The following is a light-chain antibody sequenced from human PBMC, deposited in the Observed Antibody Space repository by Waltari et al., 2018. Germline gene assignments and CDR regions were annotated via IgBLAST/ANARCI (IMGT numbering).Light chain of an antibody. CDR2: GDH. CDR1: DSNLGIYSD. CDR3: QSFDNTLNASGV. Sequence: QSLLTQPPPVSGAPGQRVTVSCIGSDSNLGIYSDVHRYQQLPGSAPKLIIYGDHNRPSGVPDRFSGSRSGTVASLTITDLQAEDEADYFCQSFDNTLNASGVFGGGTKVTVL. J-gene: IGLJ3*02. V-gene: IGLV1-40*01.